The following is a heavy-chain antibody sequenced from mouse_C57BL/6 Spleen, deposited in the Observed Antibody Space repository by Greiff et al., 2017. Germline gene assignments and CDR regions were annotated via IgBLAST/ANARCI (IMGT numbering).Heavy chain of an antibody. CDR1: GYTFTDYE. J-gene: IGHJ4*01. Sequence: QVQLQQSGAELVRPGASVTLSCKASGYTFTDYEMHWVKQTPVHGLEWIGAIDPETGGTAYNQKFKGKAILTAAKSSSTAYMELRSLTSEDSAVYYCTRREIDYYAMDDWGQGTSGTVSS. V-gene: IGHV1-15*01. CDR2: IDPETGGT. CDR3: TRREIDYYAMDD.